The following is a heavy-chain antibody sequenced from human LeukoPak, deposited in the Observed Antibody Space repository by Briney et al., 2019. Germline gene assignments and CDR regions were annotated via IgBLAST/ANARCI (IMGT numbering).Heavy chain of an antibody. V-gene: IGHV4-4*07. J-gene: IGHJ4*02. CDR3: GASRDGYIDY. CDR2: IHTSGST. CDR1: GDSINTYY. Sequence: SETLSPTCTVSGDSINTYYWSWIRQPAGKGLDWIGRIHTSGSTNCNPSLKSRVTMSLDTSKNQLSLKVNSVTATDTAVYYCGASRDGYIDYWGQGILVTVSS. D-gene: IGHD5-24*01.